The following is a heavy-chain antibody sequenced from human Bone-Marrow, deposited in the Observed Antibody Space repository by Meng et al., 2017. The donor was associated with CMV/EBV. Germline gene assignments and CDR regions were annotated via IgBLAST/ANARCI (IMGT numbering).Heavy chain of an antibody. Sequence: GESLKISCAASGFTFSSYWMSWVRQAPGKGLEWVANIKQDGSEKYYVDSVKGRFTISRDNAKNSLYLQMNSLRAEDTAVYYCARYSGTGYFDLWGRGNLVNVAS. CDR3: ARYSGTGYFDL. CDR2: IKQDGSEK. D-gene: IGHD2-15*01. V-gene: IGHV3-7*01. CDR1: GFTFSSYW. J-gene: IGHJ2*01.